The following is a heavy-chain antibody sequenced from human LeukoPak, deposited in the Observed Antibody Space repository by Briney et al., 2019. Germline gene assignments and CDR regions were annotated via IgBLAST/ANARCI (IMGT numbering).Heavy chain of an antibody. D-gene: IGHD1-1*01. CDR2: INPSGGST. V-gene: IGHV1-46*01. CDR1: GYTFTSYY. J-gene: IGHJ6*02. CDR3: AREEALTTTDYYYGMDV. Sequence: ASVKVSCKASGYTFTSYYMHWVRQAPGQGLEWMGIINPSGGSTSYAQRFQGRVTMTRDTSTSTVYMELSSLRSEDTAVYYCAREEALTTTDYYYGMDVWGQGTTVTVSS.